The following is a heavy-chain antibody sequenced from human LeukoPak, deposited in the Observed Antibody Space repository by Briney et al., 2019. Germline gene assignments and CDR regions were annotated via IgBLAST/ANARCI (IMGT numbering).Heavy chain of an antibody. CDR3: ARETSHFDY. CDR1: GDSVSSNSAA. J-gene: IGHJ4*02. Sequence: SQTLSLTCVISGDSVSSNSAAWNWITQSPSRGLEWLGRTYYRSKWYNDYAVSVKSRITINPDTSKSQFFLQLNSVTPEDTAVYYCARETSHFDYWGQGTLVTVSS. V-gene: IGHV6-1*01. CDR2: TYYRSKWYN.